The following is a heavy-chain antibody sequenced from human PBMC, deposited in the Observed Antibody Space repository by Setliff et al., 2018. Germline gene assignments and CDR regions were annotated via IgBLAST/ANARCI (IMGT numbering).Heavy chain of an antibody. CDR1: DDSISSRHYY. CDR3: ARMGGFLYMDV. J-gene: IGHJ6*03. D-gene: IGHD3-3*01. CDR2: IYTSWST. Sequence: SETLSLTCTVSDDSISSRHYYWSWIRQPAGKGLEWLGQIYTSWSTNYHPSLKGRATLSIDASKKQFSLKLTSVTAADTAVYYCARMGGFLYMDVWGKGTTVTVSS. V-gene: IGHV4-61*09.